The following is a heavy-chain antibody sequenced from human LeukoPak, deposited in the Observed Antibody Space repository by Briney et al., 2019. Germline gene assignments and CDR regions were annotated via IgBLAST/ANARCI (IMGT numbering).Heavy chain of an antibody. CDR2: ISGSGGST. J-gene: IGHJ5*02. D-gene: IGHD6-13*01. CDR1: GFTFSSYA. V-gene: IGHV3-23*01. Sequence: GGSLRLSCAASGFTFSSYAMSWVRQAPGKGLEWVSAISGSGGSTYYADSVKGRFTISRDNSKNTLYLQMNSLRAEDTAVYYCAKVGYSSSWDKYNWFDPWGQGTLVTVSS. CDR3: AKVGYSSSWDKYNWFDP.